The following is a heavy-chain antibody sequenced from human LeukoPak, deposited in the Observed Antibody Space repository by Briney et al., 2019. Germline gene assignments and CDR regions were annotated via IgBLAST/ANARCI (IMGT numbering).Heavy chain of an antibody. CDR3: ASQWTIFDAFDI. J-gene: IGHJ3*02. Sequence: SETLSLTCTVSGGSISSYYWSWIRQPAGKGLEWIGRIDTSGNTNYKPSLKSRVTMSVDTSKNQFSLKLSSVTAADMAVYYCASQWTIFDAFDIWGQGTMVTVSS. CDR2: IDTSGNT. D-gene: IGHD2-8*01. CDR1: GGSISSYY. V-gene: IGHV4-4*07.